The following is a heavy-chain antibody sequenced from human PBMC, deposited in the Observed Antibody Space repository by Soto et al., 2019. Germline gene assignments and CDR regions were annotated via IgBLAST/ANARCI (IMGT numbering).Heavy chain of an antibody. D-gene: IGHD2-2*01. J-gene: IGHJ5*02. CDR3: ARDRRYCSSTSCYEWFDP. Sequence: QVQLVESGGGVVQPGRSLRLSCAASGFTFSSYAMHWVRQAPGKGLEWVAVISYDGSNKYYADSVKGRFTISRDNSKNTLYLQMNSVRDDDTAVYYCARDRRYCSSTSCYEWFDPWGQGTLVTVSS. V-gene: IGHV3-30-3*01. CDR1: GFTFSSYA. CDR2: ISYDGSNK.